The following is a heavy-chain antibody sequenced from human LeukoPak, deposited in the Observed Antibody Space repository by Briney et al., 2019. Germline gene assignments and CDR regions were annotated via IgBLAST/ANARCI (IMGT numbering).Heavy chain of an antibody. CDR1: GYMFTSYG. J-gene: IGHJ6*02. V-gene: IGHV1-69*04. D-gene: IGHD6-13*01. Sequence: ASVKVSCTASGYMFTSYGISWVRQAPGQGLEWMGRIIPILGIANYAQRFQGRVTITADKSTSTAYMELSSLRSEDTAVYYCATIYSSSWQHYYYYGMDVWGQGTTVTVSS. CDR2: IIPILGIA. CDR3: ATIYSSSWQHYYYYGMDV.